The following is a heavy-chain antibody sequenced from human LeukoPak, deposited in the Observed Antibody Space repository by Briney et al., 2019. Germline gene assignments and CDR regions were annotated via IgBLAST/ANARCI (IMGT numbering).Heavy chain of an antibody. CDR2: IYYSGST. V-gene: IGHV4-59*01. CDR1: GGSISSYY. J-gene: IGHJ5*02. CDR3: ARVSIFGVVWWFDP. Sequence: SETLSLTCTGSGGSISSYYWSWIRQPPGKGLEWIGYIYYSGSTNYNPSLKSRVTISVDTSKNQFSLKLSSVTAADTAVYYCARVSIFGVVWWFDPWGQGTLVTVPS. D-gene: IGHD3-3*01.